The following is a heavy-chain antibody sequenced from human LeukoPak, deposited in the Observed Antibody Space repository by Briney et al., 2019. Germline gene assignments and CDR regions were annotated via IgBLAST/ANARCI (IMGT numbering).Heavy chain of an antibody. CDR1: GGSFSGYY. V-gene: IGHV4-34*01. CDR2: INHSGST. J-gene: IGHJ5*02. CDR3: ARAGDSSGYYVSWFDP. Sequence: SETLSLTCAVYGGSFSGYYWSWIRQPPGKGLEWIGEINHSGSTNYNPSLKSRVTISVDTSKNQFSLKLSSVTAADTAVYYCARAGDSSGYYVSWFDPWGQGTLVTVSS. D-gene: IGHD3-22*01.